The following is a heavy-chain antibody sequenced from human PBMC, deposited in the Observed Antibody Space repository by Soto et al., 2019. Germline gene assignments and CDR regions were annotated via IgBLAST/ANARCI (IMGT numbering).Heavy chain of an antibody. CDR3: ATDSILEWSSPYGMDV. CDR2: FDPEDGET. Sequence: GASVKVSCKVSGYTLTELSMHWVRQAPGKGLEWMGGFDPEDGETIYAQKFQGRVTMTEVTSTDTAYMELSSLRSEDTAVYYCATDSILEWSSPYGMDVWRQLTTVTVSS. J-gene: IGHJ6*02. V-gene: IGHV1-24*01. D-gene: IGHD3-3*01. CDR1: GYTLTELS.